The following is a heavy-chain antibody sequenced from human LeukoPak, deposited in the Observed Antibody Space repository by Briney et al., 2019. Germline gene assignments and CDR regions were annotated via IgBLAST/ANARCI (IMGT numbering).Heavy chain of an antibody. Sequence: SETLSLTCTVSGGSISSYYWSWIRQPPGKGLEWIGYIYHSGSTYYNPSLKSRVTISVDRSKNQFSLKLSSVTAADTAVYYCARGLGSAFDIWGQGTMVTVSS. CDR1: GGSISSYY. CDR3: ARGLGSAFDI. V-gene: IGHV4-59*12. D-gene: IGHD3-9*01. J-gene: IGHJ3*02. CDR2: IYHSGST.